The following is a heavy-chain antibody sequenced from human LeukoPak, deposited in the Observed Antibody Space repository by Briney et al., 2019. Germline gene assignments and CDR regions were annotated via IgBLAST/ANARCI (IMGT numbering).Heavy chain of an antibody. D-gene: IGHD1-26*01. CDR2: IYYSGST. CDR3: ARQYSGSYHLDY. CDR1: GGSISSGGYS. Sequence: PSETLSLTCTVSGGSISSGGYSWSWLRQHPGKGLEWIGYIYYSGSTYYNPSLKSRVTISVDTSKNQFSLKLSSVTAADTAVYYCARQYSGSYHLDYWGQGTLVTVSS. J-gene: IGHJ4*02. V-gene: IGHV4-31*03.